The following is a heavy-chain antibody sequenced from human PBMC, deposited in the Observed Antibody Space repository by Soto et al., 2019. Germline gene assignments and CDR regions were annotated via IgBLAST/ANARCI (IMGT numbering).Heavy chain of an antibody. J-gene: IGHJ4*02. CDR1: GGSFRGSY. CDR2: INDSGSA. CDR3: ASGRGRENY. V-gene: IGHV4-34*01. D-gene: IGHD3-10*01. Sequence: QVQLQQWGAGLLKPSETLSLTCGVYGGSFRGSYWSWIRQSPEKGLEWIGEINDSGSANYKPSLKSRVTISMDTSTNQFSLNLRSVTAADTALYYCASGRGRENYWGQGTLVTVSS.